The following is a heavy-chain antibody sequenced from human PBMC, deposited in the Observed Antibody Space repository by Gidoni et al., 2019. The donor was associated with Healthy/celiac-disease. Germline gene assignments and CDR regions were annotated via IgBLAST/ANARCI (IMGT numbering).Heavy chain of an antibody. CDR2: ISGSGGST. Sequence: EVQLLESGGGLVQPGGSLRLACAASGFTFSSYAMSWVRQAPGKGLEWVSAISGSGGSTYYADSGKGRFTISRDNSKNTLYLQMNSLRAEDTAVYYCAKDHKYYDSSGSLNFDYWGQGTLVTVSS. J-gene: IGHJ4*02. CDR3: AKDHKYYDSSGSLNFDY. CDR1: GFTFSSYA. V-gene: IGHV3-23*01. D-gene: IGHD3-22*01.